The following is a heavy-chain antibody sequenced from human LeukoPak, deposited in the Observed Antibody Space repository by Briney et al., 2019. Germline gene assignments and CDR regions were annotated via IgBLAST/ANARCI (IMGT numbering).Heavy chain of an antibody. V-gene: IGHV4-59*02. Sequence: SETLSLTCTVSGGSVSGYYWSWIRQPPGKGLQYIGNIHYSGSTNYNPSLTSRVTISVDTSKNQFSLKVSSVTAADTAVYYCARTEYYFDHWGQGTLVTVSS. J-gene: IGHJ4*02. D-gene: IGHD3-10*01. CDR3: ARTEYYFDH. CDR1: GGSVSGYY. CDR2: IHYSGST.